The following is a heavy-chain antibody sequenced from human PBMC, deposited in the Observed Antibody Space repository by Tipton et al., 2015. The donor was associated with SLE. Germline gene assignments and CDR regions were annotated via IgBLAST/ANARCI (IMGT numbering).Heavy chain of an antibody. D-gene: IGHD6-13*01. V-gene: IGHV4-34*01. Sequence: TLSLTCAVYGGSFSGYYWSWIRQPPGKGLEWIGEINHSGSTNYNPSLKSRVTISVDTSKNQFSLKLSSVTAADTAVYYCARGIAAAGTPYYYYYMDVWGKGTTVTVSS. J-gene: IGHJ6*03. CDR1: GGSFSGYY. CDR2: INHSGST. CDR3: ARGIAAAGTPYYYYYMDV.